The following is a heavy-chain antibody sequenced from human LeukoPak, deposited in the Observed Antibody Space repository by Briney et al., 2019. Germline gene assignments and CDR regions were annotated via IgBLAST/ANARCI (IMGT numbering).Heavy chain of an antibody. J-gene: IGHJ4*02. CDR3: AKDFGTAYYYDSLGFDY. CDR2: ISGSGGST. Sequence: GGSLRLSCAASGFTFSSYGMSWVRQAPGKGLEWVSAISGSGGSTYYADSVKGRFTISRDNSKNTLYLQMNSLRAEDTAVYYCAKDFGTAYYYDSLGFDYWGQGTLVTVSS. D-gene: IGHD3-22*01. V-gene: IGHV3-23*01. CDR1: GFTFSSYG.